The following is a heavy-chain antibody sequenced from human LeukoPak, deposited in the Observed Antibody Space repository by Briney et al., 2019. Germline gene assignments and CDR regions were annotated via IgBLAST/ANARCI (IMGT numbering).Heavy chain of an antibody. CDR1: GGSISSSSYY. V-gene: IGHV4-39*01. CDR3: ARLGGPGY. Sequence: KPSETLSLTCTVSGGSISSSSYYWGWIRQPPGKGLEWIGSIYYSGSTYYNPSLKSRVTISVDTSKNQFSLKLSSVTAADTAVYYCARLGGPGYWGQGTLVTVSS. CDR2: IYYSGST. J-gene: IGHJ4*02.